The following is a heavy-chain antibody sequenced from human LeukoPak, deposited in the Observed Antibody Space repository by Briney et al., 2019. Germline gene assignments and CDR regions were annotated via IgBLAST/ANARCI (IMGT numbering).Heavy chain of an antibody. D-gene: IGHD6-19*01. J-gene: IGHJ4*02. CDR1: GGSISSGSYY. CDR2: IYTSGST. V-gene: IGHV4-61*02. Sequence: SETLSLTCTVSGGSISSGSYYWSWIRQPAGKGLEWIERIYTSGSTNYNPSLKSRVTISVDTSKNQFSLKLSSVTAADTAVYYCARDNRSSGPDYWGQGTLVTVSS. CDR3: ARDNRSSGPDY.